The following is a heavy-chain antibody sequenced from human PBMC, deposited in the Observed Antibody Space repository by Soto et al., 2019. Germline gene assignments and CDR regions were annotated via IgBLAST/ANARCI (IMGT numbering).Heavy chain of an antibody. CDR1: GFSFSTYS. CDR2: ISSSSSTI. Sequence: GSLRLSCASSGFSFSTYSMNWVRQAPGKGLEWVSYISSSSSTIYYADSVKGRFTISRDNAKNSLYLQINSLRDEDTAVYYCASRDYDFIGYYGMDVWGQGTTVTVSS. CDR3: ASRDYDFIGYYGMDV. D-gene: IGHD3-3*01. V-gene: IGHV3-48*02. J-gene: IGHJ6*02.